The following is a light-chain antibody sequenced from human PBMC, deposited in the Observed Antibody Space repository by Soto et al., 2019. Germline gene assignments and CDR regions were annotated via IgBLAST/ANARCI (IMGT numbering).Light chain of an antibody. CDR2: AAS. CDR1: ESIARH. J-gene: IGKJ5*01. CDR3: QQSYSALSIT. Sequence: DIQMTQSPSSLSASVGDRVNITCRASESIARHLNWYQQKPGKAPKLLIYAASSLQNGVPSRFRGGGSGTVFTLTISNLQPEDFATYYCQQSYSALSITCGQGTRLEIK. V-gene: IGKV1-39*01.